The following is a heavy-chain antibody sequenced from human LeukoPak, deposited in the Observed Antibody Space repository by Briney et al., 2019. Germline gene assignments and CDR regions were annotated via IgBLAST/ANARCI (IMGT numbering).Heavy chain of an antibody. CDR1: GFTFSSFS. CDR2: ISSSTSYM. J-gene: IGHJ3*02. Sequence: GGSLRLSCAASGFTFSSFSMNWGRQAPGKGLEWGSSISSSTSYMYYVDSVKGRFTISRDNAKNSLYLQMNGLRAEDTGIYYCARDTDAFDIWGRGTMVTVSS. CDR3: ARDTDAFDI. V-gene: IGHV3-21*01.